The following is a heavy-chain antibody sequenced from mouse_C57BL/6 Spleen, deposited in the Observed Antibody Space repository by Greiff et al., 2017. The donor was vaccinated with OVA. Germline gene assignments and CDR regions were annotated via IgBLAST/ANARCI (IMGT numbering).Heavy chain of an antibody. CDR2: ISYGGSN. V-gene: IGHV3-6*01. J-gene: IGHJ2*01. Sequence: EVKLVESGPGLVKPSQSLSLTCSVTGYSITGGDYWNWIRQLPENQLECMGYISYGGSNNYNPSLKNRISITRDTTKNQFFLKLNSVTTEETATYYCARERFFDYWGQGTTLTVSS. CDR3: ARERFFDY. CDR1: GYSITGGDY.